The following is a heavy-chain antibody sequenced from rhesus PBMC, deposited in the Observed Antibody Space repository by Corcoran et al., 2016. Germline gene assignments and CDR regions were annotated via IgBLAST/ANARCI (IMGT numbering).Heavy chain of an antibody. CDR1: GGPLSSSNR. CDR3: ARVVPYGLNSHFDY. J-gene: IGHJ4*01. CDR2: ISGSSGSI. D-gene: IGHD1-1-1*01. V-gene: IGHV4S19*01. Sequence: QVQLQESGPGLVKPSETLTLTCPVSGGPLSSSNRWGWVCQPPGKGLEWIGYISGSSGSIYYNPSLKRRVTIAKDTSKNQFSLKLSSVTAADTAVYNCARVVPYGLNSHFDYWGQGVLVTVSS.